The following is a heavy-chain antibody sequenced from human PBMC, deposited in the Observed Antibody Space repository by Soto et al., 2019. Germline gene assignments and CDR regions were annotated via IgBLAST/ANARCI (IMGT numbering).Heavy chain of an antibody. CDR2: IWYDGSNK. J-gene: IGHJ6*02. D-gene: IGHD6-13*01. CDR1: GFTFSSYG. Sequence: PGGSLRLSCAASGFTFSSYGMHWVRQAPGKGLEWVAVIWYDGSNKYYADSVKGRFTISRDNSKNTLYLQMNSLRAEDTAVYYCARDRLIGSSWYLGYYYGMDVWGQGTTVTVSS. CDR3: ARDRLIGSSWYLGYYYGMDV. V-gene: IGHV3-33*01.